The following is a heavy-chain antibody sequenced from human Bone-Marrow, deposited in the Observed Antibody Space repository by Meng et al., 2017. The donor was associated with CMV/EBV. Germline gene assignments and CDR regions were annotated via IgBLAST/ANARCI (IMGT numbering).Heavy chain of an antibody. J-gene: IGHJ4*02. CDR3: ARADGFGVVSYRLW. Sequence: SETRSPTVPVSGGPISSYYWSWIPQHPGKGLEWIGYIYYSGSTYYNPSLKSRVTISVDTSKNQFSLKLSSVTAADTAVYYCARADGFGVVSYRLWWGQGTLVTVSS. CDR1: GGPISSYY. CDR2: IYYSGST. D-gene: IGHD3-3*01. V-gene: IGHV4-59*06.